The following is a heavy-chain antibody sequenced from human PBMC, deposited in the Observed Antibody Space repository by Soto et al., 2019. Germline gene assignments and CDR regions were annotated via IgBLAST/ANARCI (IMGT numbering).Heavy chain of an antibody. CDR2: TFYSGST. Sequence: PSETLSLTCTVSGGSINNYYWSWIRQPPGKGLEWIGYTFYSGSTNYNPSLKNRVTISVDTSKNQFSLQLTSVTASDTAVYFCARDGCSGWGSRVHNHFDSWGQGTLVTVSS. CDR3: ARDGCSGWGSRVHNHFDS. J-gene: IGHJ4*02. V-gene: IGHV4-59*01. D-gene: IGHD6-19*01. CDR1: GGSINNYY.